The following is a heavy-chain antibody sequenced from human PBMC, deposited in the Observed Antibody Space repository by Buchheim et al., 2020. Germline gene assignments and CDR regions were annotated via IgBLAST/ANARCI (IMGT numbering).Heavy chain of an antibody. J-gene: IGHJ5*02. D-gene: IGHD1-26*01. CDR2: ISYDGSNK. V-gene: IGHV3-30-3*01. Sequence: QVQLVESGGGVVQPGRSLRLSCAASGFTFSSYAMHWVRQAPGKGLEWVAVISYDGSNKYYADSVKGRFTISRANSTNTLYLQMNSLRAEDTAVYYCAREVPDLQWERNNWFDPWGQGTL. CDR3: AREVPDLQWERNNWFDP. CDR1: GFTFSSYA.